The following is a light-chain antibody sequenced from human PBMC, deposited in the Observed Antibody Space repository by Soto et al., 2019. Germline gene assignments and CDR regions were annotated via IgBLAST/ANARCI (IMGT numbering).Light chain of an antibody. CDR2: STY. CDR3: AAWDDSLKGWV. CDR1: SSNTGSNT. Sequence: QSVLTQPPSASGTPGQRVTIYCSGSSSNTGSNTVNWYQQLPGTAPKLLIYSTYQRPSGVPDRFSGSKSGTSASLAISGLQSEDEADYYCAAWDDSLKGWVFGGGTKLTVL. V-gene: IGLV1-44*01. J-gene: IGLJ3*02.